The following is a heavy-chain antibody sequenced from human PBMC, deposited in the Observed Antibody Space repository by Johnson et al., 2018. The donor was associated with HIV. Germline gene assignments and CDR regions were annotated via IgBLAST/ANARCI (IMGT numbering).Heavy chain of an antibody. D-gene: IGHD1-26*01. CDR3: AIFPFFISAVGNSFVL. J-gene: IGHJ3*01. Sequence: QVQLVESGGGVVQPGRSLRLSCAASGFTFSSYAMHWVRQAPGKGLEWVAVISYDGSNKYYADSVKGRFTISRDNSKNTLYLQMNSLRAEDTAVYYCAIFPFFISAVGNSFVLWAQGTMLTVS. CDR1: GFTFSSYA. V-gene: IGHV3-30-3*01. CDR2: ISYDGSNK.